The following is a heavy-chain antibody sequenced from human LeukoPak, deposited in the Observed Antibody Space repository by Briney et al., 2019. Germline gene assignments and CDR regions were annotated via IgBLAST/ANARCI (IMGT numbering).Heavy chain of an antibody. CDR3: ARGQEGFEQLVSPLDY. CDR2: ISYDGSNK. Sequence: HPGGSLRLSCAASGFTFSSYAMHWVRQAPGKGLEWVAVISYDGSNKYYADSVKGRFTISRDNSKNTLYLQMNSLRAEDTAVYYCARGQEGFEQLVSPLDYWGQGTLVTVSS. CDR1: GFTFSSYA. V-gene: IGHV3-30-3*01. J-gene: IGHJ4*02. D-gene: IGHD6-13*01.